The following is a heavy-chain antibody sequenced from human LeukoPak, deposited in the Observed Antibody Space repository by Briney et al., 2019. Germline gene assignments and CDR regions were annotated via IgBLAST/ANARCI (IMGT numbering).Heavy chain of an antibody. D-gene: IGHD3-3*01. CDR3: ARVRGVVISNFDY. V-gene: IGHV3-7*01. Sequence: GGSLRLSCAASGFTFSAYWMSWVRQAPGKGLEWVANIKQDGSEKYYVDSVKGRSTISRDNAKNSLYLQMNSLRAEDTAVYYCARVRGVVISNFDYWGQGTLVTVSS. CDR2: IKQDGSEK. CDR1: GFTFSAYW. J-gene: IGHJ4*02.